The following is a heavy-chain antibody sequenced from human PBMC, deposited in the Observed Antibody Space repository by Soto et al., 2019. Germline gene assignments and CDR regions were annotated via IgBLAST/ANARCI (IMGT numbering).Heavy chain of an antibody. J-gene: IGHJ5*02. CDR2: ITSSGGTI. Sequence: GGSLRLSCAASGFTFSSYEMNWVRQAPGKGLEWVSYITSSGGTIYYADSVKGRFTISRDNAKKSLYLQMNSLRAEDTAVYYCARGAGSGYDPTYNWFDPWGQGTQVTVSS. D-gene: IGHD5-12*01. V-gene: IGHV3-48*03. CDR3: ARGAGSGYDPTYNWFDP. CDR1: GFTFSSYE.